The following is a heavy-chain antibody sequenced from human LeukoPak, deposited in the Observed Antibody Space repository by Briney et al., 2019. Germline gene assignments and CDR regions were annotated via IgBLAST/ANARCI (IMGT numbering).Heavy chain of an antibody. CDR3: ARAGRPRWLQWRLYYHYYMYA. V-gene: IGHV1-8*03. J-gene: IGHJ6*03. D-gene: IGHD5-24*01. CDR1: GYTFTSYD. CDR2: MNPNSGNT. Sequence: LWASVKVSCKASGYTFTSYDINWVRQATGQGLEWMGWMNPNSGNTGYAQKFQGRVTITRNTSISTAYMEMSSMRSEDTAVYYCARAGRPRWLQWRLYYHYYMYAWGKGTTVTVSS.